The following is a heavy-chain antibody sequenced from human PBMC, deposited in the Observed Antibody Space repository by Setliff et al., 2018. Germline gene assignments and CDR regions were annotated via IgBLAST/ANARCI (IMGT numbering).Heavy chain of an antibody. D-gene: IGHD3-16*01. CDR3: ARTTGYRLEGDFDY. J-gene: IGHJ4*02. V-gene: IGHV3-7*01. Sequence: GSLRLSCAASGFTFSSYWMSWVRQAPGKGLEWVANIRHDGTETYYADSVKGRFTISRDNADNSLYLEMNSLRAEDTAVFYCARTTGYRLEGDFDYWGQGTLVTVSS. CDR1: GFTFSSYW. CDR2: IRHDGTET.